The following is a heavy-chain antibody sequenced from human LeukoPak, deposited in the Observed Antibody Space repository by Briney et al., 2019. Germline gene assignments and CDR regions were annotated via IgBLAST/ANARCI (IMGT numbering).Heavy chain of an antibody. V-gene: IGHV3-13*01. Sequence: PGGSLRLSCAASGFAISKYDLHWVRQTTQRRLEWVSAIGIPGDTYYADAVKARFTISRENAKNSVYLQMSSLRDGDTAVYFCAKAFDYNGLRGEGGSFDYWGRGALVTVSA. CDR2: IGIPGDT. CDR1: GFAISKYD. D-gene: IGHD4-11*01. CDR3: AKAFDYNGLRGEGGSFDY. J-gene: IGHJ4*02.